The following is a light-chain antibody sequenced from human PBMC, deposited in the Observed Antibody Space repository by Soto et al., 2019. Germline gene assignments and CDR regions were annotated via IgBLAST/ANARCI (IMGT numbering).Light chain of an antibody. J-gene: IGLJ1*01. CDR3: CSYAGSSTYV. V-gene: IGLV2-23*02. Sequence: QSALTQPASVSGSPGQSITISCTGSNSDVGSYNLVSWYQQHPGKAPKVMIYEVSKRPSGVPNRFSGSKSGNTASLTISGLQAEDEADYHCCSYAGSSTYVFGTGTKLTVL. CDR1: NSDVGSYNL. CDR2: EVS.